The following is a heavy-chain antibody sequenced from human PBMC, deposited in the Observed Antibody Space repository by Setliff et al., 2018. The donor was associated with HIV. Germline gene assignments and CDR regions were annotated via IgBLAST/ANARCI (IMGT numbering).Heavy chain of an antibody. J-gene: IGHJ6*02. V-gene: IGHV4-59*12. CDR1: AVSIGGYS. Sequence: SETLSLTCTVSAVSIGGYSWSWIRQSPGKGLEWIGSIYSTDTTNHNPSLESRVTISVDTSKNQFSLKLSSVTAADTAVYYCARDPGGMDVWGQGTTVTVSS. CDR2: IYSTDTT. CDR3: ARDPGGMDV. D-gene: IGHD3-10*01.